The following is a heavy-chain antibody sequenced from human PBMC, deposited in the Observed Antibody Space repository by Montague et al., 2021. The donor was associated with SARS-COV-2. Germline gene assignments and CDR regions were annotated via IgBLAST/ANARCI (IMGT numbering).Heavy chain of an antibody. CDR3: AKGYYYDTSGYLHPFDY. J-gene: IGHJ4*02. CDR1: GFTFRSYG. CDR2: ITDSGGST. D-gene: IGHD3-22*01. V-gene: IGHV3-23*01. Sequence: FLRLSCAASGFTFRSYGMSWVRQAPGKGLEWVSGITDSGGSTYYADSVKGRFTISRDNSKNTLYLQMNSLRAEDTAVYYCAKGYYYDTSGYLHPFDYWGQGTLVTVSS.